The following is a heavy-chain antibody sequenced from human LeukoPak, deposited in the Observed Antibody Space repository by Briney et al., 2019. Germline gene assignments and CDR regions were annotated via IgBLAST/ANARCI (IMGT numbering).Heavy chain of an antibody. CDR1: GFTFSSSW. J-gene: IGHJ4*02. V-gene: IGHV3-7*01. CDR2: INQEGTEK. D-gene: IGHD3-10*01. CDR3: ARAAKYYYGSETYYFFDY. Sequence: GGSLRLSCAASGFTFSSSWMSWVRQAPGKGLEWVANINQEGTEKYFVGSVKGRFTISRDNAKNSLSLQMNSLRAEDTAVYYCARAAKYYYGSETYYFFDYWGQGTLVTVSS.